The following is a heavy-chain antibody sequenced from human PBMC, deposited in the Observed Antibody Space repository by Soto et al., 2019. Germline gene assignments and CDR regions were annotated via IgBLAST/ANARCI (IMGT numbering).Heavy chain of an antibody. CDR3: ARGDSSGLEEF. V-gene: IGHV5-51*01. CDR1: GYTFTSYW. Sequence: ESLKISCEASGYTFTSYWIVWVRQMPAKGLEWMGIIYPGDSDTRYSPSFQGQVSISADKSINTAYLQWSSLKASDTAIYYCARGDSSGLEEFWGQGTPVTVSS. J-gene: IGHJ4*02. D-gene: IGHD3-22*01. CDR2: IYPGDSDT.